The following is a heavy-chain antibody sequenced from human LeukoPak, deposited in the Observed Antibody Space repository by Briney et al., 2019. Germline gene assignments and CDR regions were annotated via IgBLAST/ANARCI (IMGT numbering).Heavy chain of an antibody. CDR1: GFTFSSYS. CDR2: ISSSSSYI. CDR3: ARAATVLRDY. J-gene: IGHJ4*02. D-gene: IGHD3-16*01. Sequence: PGGSLRLSCAASGFTFSSYSMNWVRQAPGEGLEWVSSISSSSSYIYYADSVKGRFTISRDNAKNSLYLQMNSLRAEDTAVYYCARAATVLRDYWGQGTLVTVSS. V-gene: IGHV3-21*01.